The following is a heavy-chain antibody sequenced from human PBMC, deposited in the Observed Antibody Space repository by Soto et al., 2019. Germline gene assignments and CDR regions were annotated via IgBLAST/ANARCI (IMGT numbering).Heavy chain of an antibody. CDR1: GYTFTSYA. J-gene: IGHJ6*02. D-gene: IGHD3-22*01. CDR2: INAGNGNT. CDR3: ARYDSSGYYWPYYYYGMDV. Sequence: ASVKVSCKASGYTFTSYAMHWVRQAPGQRLEWMGWINAGNGNTKYSQKFQGRVTITRDTSASTAYMELSSLRSEDTAVYYCARYDSSGYYWPYYYYGMDVWGQGTTVTVSS. V-gene: IGHV1-3*01.